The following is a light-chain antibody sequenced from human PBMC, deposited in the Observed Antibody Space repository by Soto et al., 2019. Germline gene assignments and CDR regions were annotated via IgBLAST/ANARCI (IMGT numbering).Light chain of an antibody. Sequence: ESVLTQSPGTLSLSPGERATLSCRASQSVTSNYLAWYQQRPGQAPRLLIYAASSRATGIPDRFSGSGSGTDFTLTISRLEPEDFAVYYCQQYGGSPPETFGQGTRWIS. CDR2: AAS. J-gene: IGKJ1*01. V-gene: IGKV3-20*01. CDR1: QSVTSNY. CDR3: QQYGGSPPET.